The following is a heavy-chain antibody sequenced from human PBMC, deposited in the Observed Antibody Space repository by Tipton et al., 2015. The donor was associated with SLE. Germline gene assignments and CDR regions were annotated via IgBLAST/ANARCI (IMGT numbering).Heavy chain of an antibody. Sequence: TLSLTCTVSGGSVSSGSFYWSWIRQPPGKGLEWIGYIYYSGRTNYNPSLKSRVTISVDTSKNQFSLKLSSVTAADTAVYYCARDDLTVGAFDIWGQGTMVSVVS. CDR3: ARDDLTVGAFDI. D-gene: IGHD4-11*01. J-gene: IGHJ3*02. V-gene: IGHV4-61*01. CDR2: IYYSGRT. CDR1: GGSVSSGSFY.